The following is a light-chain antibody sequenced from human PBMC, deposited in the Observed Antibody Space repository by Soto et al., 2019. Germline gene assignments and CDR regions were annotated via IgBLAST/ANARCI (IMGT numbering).Light chain of an antibody. CDR2: EVT. CDR1: NRDVGGYNY. CDR3: SSYSSSSALDVI. Sequence: QLVLAQPASVSGSPGQSITISCAGTNRDVGGYNYVSWYQQYPGKAPKLIIYEVTYRPSGVSNRFSGSKSGNTASLTISGLQAEDEADYYCSSYSSSSALDVIFGGGTKLTVL. V-gene: IGLV2-14*01. J-gene: IGLJ2*01.